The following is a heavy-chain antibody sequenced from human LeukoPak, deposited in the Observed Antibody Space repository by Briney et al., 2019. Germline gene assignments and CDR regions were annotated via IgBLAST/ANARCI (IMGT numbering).Heavy chain of an antibody. CDR2: ISSSSSYI. CDR3: AKAPGGSSGWYFDY. CDR1: GFTFSSYS. V-gene: IGHV3-21*04. Sequence: SGGSLRLSCAASGFTFSSYSMNWVRQAPGKGLEWVSSISSSSSYIYYADSVKGRFTISRDNSKNTLYLQMNSLRAEDTAVYYCAKAPGGSSGWYFDYWGQGTLVTVSS. J-gene: IGHJ4*02. D-gene: IGHD6-19*01.